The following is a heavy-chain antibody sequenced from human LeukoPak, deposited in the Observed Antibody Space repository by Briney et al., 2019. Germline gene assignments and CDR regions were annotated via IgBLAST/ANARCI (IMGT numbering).Heavy chain of an antibody. CDR2: IYTSGST. V-gene: IGHV4-4*07. CDR1: GGSISSYY. Sequence: PSETLSLTCTVSGGSISSYYWSWIRQPAGKGLEWIGRIYTSGSTNYNPSLKSRVTMSVDTSKNQFSLKLSSVTAADTAVYYCAITGDYYGSGSYYNPSYYYYYGMDVWGQGTTVTVSS. D-gene: IGHD3-10*01. J-gene: IGHJ6*02. CDR3: AITGDYYGSGSYYNPSYYYYYGMDV.